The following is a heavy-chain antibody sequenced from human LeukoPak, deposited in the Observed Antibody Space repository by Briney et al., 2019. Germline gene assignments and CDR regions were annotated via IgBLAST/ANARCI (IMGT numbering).Heavy chain of an antibody. CDR2: IYHSGST. CDR3: ARDRWIQGYGSGN. D-gene: IGHD3-10*01. Sequence: SETLSLTCTDSGGSISSGGYYWSWIRQPPGKGLEWIGYIYHSGSTYYNPSLKSRVTISVDRSKNQFSLKLSSVTAADTAVYYCARDRWIQGYGSGNWGQGTLVTVSS. CDR1: GGSISSGGYY. V-gene: IGHV4-30-2*01. J-gene: IGHJ4*02.